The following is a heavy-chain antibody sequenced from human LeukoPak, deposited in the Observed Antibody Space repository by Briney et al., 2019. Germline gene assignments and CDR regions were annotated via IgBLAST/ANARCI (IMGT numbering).Heavy chain of an antibody. Sequence: GASVKVSCKASGYTFISYGISWVRQAPGQGLEWMGWISAYNGNTNYAQKLQGRVTMTTDTSTSTAYMELRSLRSDDTAVNYCARDSVAYAYYYYMDVWGKGTTVTISS. J-gene: IGHJ6*03. D-gene: IGHD6-19*01. CDR2: ISAYNGNT. CDR1: GYTFISYG. V-gene: IGHV1-18*01. CDR3: ARDSVAYAYYYYMDV.